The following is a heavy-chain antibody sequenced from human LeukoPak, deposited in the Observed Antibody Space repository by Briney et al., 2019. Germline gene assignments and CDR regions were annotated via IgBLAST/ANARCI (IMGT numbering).Heavy chain of an antibody. Sequence: PGGSLRLSCAASGFTFSSYAMSWVRQAPGKGLEWVSAISGSGGSTYYADSVKGRFTISRDNSKNTLYLQMNSVRAEDTAVYYCAKDLVSPDYGGTPSDYWGQGTLVTVSS. V-gene: IGHV3-23*01. CDR1: GFTFSSYA. J-gene: IGHJ4*02. CDR3: AKDLVSPDYGGTPSDY. D-gene: IGHD4-23*01. CDR2: ISGSGGST.